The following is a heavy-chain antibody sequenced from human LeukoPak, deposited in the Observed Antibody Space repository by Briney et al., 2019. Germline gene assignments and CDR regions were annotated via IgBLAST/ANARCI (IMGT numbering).Heavy chain of an antibody. D-gene: IGHD3-22*01. J-gene: IGHJ4*02. CDR1: GYTFTSYY. CDR3: ARATRTSGSSGYYYDY. CDR2: INPSGGST. V-gene: IGHV1-46*01. Sequence: ASVKVSCKASGYTFTSYYMHWVRQAPGQGLEWMGIINPSGGSTSYAQKFQGRVTMTRDMSTSTVYMEPSSLRSEDTAVYYCARATRTSGSSGYYYDYWGQGTLVTVSS.